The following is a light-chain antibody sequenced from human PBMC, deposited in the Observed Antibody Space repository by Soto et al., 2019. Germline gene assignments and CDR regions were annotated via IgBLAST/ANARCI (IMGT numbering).Light chain of an antibody. Sequence: EILMTQSPATLSVSPGERATVSCRASQSVSSNLAWYQQKPGQAPRLLIYGASTRATGIPTRFSGSGSGTEFTLTISSLQSEDFAVYYCQQRSNWPLVTFGPGTRVDIK. CDR2: GAS. CDR1: QSVSSN. V-gene: IGKV3-15*01. CDR3: QQRSNWPLVT. J-gene: IGKJ3*01.